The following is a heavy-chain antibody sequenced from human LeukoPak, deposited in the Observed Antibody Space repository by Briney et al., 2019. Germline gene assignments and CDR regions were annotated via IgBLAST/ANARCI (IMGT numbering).Heavy chain of an antibody. D-gene: IGHD3/OR15-3a*01. V-gene: IGHV3-7*03. CDR2: IKLDGSAK. Sequence: GGSLRLSCVASGFSFGKYWMSWVRQAPGKGLEWVANIKLDGSAKNYEDSVKGRFTISRDNTKNSLYLQMNSLRAEDTAVFYCARDQYDTWSRRGNFDSWGQGTLVIVSS. J-gene: IGHJ4*02. CDR1: GFSFGKYW. CDR3: ARDQYDTWSRRGNFDS.